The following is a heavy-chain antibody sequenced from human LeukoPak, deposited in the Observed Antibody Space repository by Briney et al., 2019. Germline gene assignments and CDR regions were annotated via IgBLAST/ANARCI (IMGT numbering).Heavy chain of an antibody. V-gene: IGHV1-2*02. CDR3: ARDDCSSTSCYLPRPPRNWFDP. CDR1: GYTFTGYY. CDR2: INPNSGGT. D-gene: IGHD2-2*01. J-gene: IGHJ5*02. Sequence: GGSVKVSCKASGYTFTGYYMHWVRQAPGQGLEWMGWINPNSGGTNYAQKFQGRVTMTRDTSISTAYMELSRLRSDDTAVYYCARDDCSSTSCYLPRPPRNWFDPWGQGTLVTVSS.